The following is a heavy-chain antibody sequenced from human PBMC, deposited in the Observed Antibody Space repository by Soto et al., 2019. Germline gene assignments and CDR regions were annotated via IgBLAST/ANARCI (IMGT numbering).Heavy chain of an antibody. CDR2: LNTDGKDT. D-gene: IGHD6-19*01. CDR1: GFTFSRYW. CDR3: ARLLGLKGDAFDF. V-gene: IGHV3-74*01. Sequence: EMQLVESGGGLVQPGGSLRLSCAASGFTFSRYWMHWVRQAPGKGLVWVSRLNTDGKDTRYADSVKGRFTISRDNAKNTLYLQMNSLRAEDTAVYYCARLLGLKGDAFDFWGQGTMVTVSS. J-gene: IGHJ3*01.